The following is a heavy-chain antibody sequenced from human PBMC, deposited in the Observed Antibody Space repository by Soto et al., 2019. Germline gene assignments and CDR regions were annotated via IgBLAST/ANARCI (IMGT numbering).Heavy chain of an antibody. CDR3: ARRVKDCSGGSCNLYYYYYVDV. CDR2: IYYSGNT. V-gene: IGHV4-39*01. CDR1: GGSISSSSYY. J-gene: IGHJ6*03. Sequence: QLQLQESGPGLVKPSETLSLTCTVSGGSISSSSYYWGWIRQPPGKGLEWIANIYYSGNTYYNPSLKSRVIISVDTSKNQFSLKLSSVTAVDTAVYYCARRVKDCSGGSCNLYYYYYVDVWGRGTTVTVSS. D-gene: IGHD2-15*01.